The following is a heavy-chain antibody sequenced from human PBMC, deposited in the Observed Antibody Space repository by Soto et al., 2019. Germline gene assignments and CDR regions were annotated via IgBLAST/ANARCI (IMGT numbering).Heavy chain of an antibody. Sequence: QVQLQESGPGLVKPSQTLSLTCTVSVGSISSGGYYWSWIRQHPGKCLEWIGYIYYSGSTYYNPSLKSRVTISVDTSKNQFSLKLSSVTAADTAVYYCARDQVSRGAWFDPWGQGTLVTVSS. CDR1: VGSISSGGYY. V-gene: IGHV4-31*03. CDR3: ARDQVSRGAWFDP. CDR2: IYYSGST. D-gene: IGHD3-10*01. J-gene: IGHJ5*02.